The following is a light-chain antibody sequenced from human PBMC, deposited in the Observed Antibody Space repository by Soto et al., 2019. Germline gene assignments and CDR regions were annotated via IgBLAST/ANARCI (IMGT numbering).Light chain of an antibody. CDR2: DAS. CDR3: QQRSNWPWT. V-gene: IGKV3-11*01. J-gene: IGKJ1*01. CDR1: QSVSSY. Sequence: EMVFTQSPATRSLSPGERATLSCRASQSVSSYLAWYQQKPGQAPRLLIYDASNRATGIPARFSGSGSGTDFTLTISSLEPEDFAVYYCQQRSNWPWTFGQGTKVDIK.